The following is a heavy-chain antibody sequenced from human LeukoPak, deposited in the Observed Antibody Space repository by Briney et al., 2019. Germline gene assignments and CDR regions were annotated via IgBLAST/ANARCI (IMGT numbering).Heavy chain of an antibody. Sequence: GGSLRLSCAASRFTFSTSWMTWVRQAPGKGLEWVANINQDGSEKYYADSVKGRFTISRDNAKNSLYLQMNTLRCEDTAMYYCARDDAAGAFDIWGQGTMVTVSS. V-gene: IGHV3-7*01. J-gene: IGHJ3*02. CDR2: INQDGSEK. CDR3: ARDDAAGAFDI. D-gene: IGHD2-2*01. CDR1: RFTFSTSW.